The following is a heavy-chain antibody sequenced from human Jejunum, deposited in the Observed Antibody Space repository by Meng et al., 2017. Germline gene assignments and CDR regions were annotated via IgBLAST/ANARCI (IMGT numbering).Heavy chain of an antibody. Sequence: GESLKISCAASGFSFSTYGIHWVRLAPGRGLEWVALMSFDGNNRYYADSVKGRFSISRDTSKDTLYLEMNSLRSEDTAVYYCARDRDIFTGFFYYGMDVWGQGTTVTVSS. V-gene: IGHV3-30*04. CDR1: GFSFSTYG. D-gene: IGHD3-9*01. J-gene: IGHJ6*02. CDR3: ARDRDIFTGFFYYGMDV. CDR2: MSFDGNNR.